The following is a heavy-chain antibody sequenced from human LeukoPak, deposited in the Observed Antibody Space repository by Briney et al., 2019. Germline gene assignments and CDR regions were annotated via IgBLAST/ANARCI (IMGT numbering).Heavy chain of an antibody. CDR2: IYYSGST. J-gene: IGHJ4*02. CDR1: GGPISSSSYY. D-gene: IGHD1-26*01. Sequence: ASETLSLICTVSGGPISSSSYYWGWIRQPPGKGLEWIGSIYYSGSTYYNPSLKSRVTISVDTSKNQFSLKLSSVTAADTAVYYCARVVGVEPHFFSYWGQGTLVTVSS. CDR3: ARVVGVEPHFFSY. V-gene: IGHV4-39*07.